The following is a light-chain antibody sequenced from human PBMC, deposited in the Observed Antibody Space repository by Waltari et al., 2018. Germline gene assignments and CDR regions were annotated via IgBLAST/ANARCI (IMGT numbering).Light chain of an antibody. V-gene: IGLV3-10*01. CDR2: EDN. CDR3: YSTDRTGKQRV. J-gene: IGLJ2*01. Sequence: SYELTQPPSVSVSPGQTARTPSPGDAFPNKYGYWYQQKSGQAPVLVIYEDNKRRSGIPERFSGSSSGTMVTLTISGAQVEDEGDYYCYSTDRTGKQRVFGGGTKLTVL. CDR1: AFPNKY.